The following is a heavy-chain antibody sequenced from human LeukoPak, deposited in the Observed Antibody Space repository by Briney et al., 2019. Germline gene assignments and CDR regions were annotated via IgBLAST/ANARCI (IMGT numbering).Heavy chain of an antibody. V-gene: IGHV1-18*01. J-gene: IGHJ5*02. D-gene: IGHD2-8*01. CDR1: GYMFTSYG. CDR2: ISTNKGNT. CDR3: VRDIQWRFDP. Sequence: ASAKVSCKASGYMFTSYGISWVRQAPGQGLEWMGWISTNKGNTNYAQRLQGRVTMTTDTSTSTAYMELRSLRSDDTAIYYCVRDIQWRFDPWGQGTLVTVSS.